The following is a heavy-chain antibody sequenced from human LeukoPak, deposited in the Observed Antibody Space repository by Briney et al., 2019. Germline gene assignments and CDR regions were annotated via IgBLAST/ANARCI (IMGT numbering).Heavy chain of an antibody. CDR3: AKTISDGYFG. CDR2: MSYDGNDK. J-gene: IGHJ4*02. CDR1: GFAFSTYT. Sequence: GGSLRLSCAASGFAFSTYTIHWVRQAPGKGLEWVAVMSYDGNDKHYAASVKGRFTISRDNAKNSLFLQMNSLRVDDTAVYYCAKTISDGYFGWGQGTLVTVSS. D-gene: IGHD2-21*01. V-gene: IGHV3-30*18.